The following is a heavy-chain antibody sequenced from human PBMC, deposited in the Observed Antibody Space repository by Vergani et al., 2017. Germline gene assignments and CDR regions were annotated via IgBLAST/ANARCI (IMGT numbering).Heavy chain of an antibody. D-gene: IGHD1-26*01. CDR3: ARDGWELLDYFYYMDV. CDR1: GFTFSNYW. CDR2: INSDGDST. J-gene: IGHJ6*03. V-gene: IGHV3-74*01. Sequence: VPLVEFGGGLVQPGGSLRPSCTASGFTFSNYWMQLVRQAPGKGLMWVSRINSDGDSTSYADSVKGRFTISRDNAKNTLYLQMDSLRAEDTAVYYCARDGWELLDYFYYMDVWGKGTTVTVSS.